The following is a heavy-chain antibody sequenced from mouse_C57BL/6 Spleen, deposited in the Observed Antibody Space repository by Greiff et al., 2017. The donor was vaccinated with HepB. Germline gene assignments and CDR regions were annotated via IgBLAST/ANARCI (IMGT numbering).Heavy chain of an antibody. CDR2: IYPRSGNT. CDR3: ARRGVDDSDY. Sequence: VKLKESGAELARPGASVKLSCKASGYTFTSYGISWVKQRTGQGLEWIGEIYPRSGNTYYNEKFKGKATLTADKSSSTAYMELRSLTSEDSAVYFCARRGVDDSDYWGQGTTLTVSS. J-gene: IGHJ2*01. V-gene: IGHV1-81*01. CDR1: GYTFTSYG.